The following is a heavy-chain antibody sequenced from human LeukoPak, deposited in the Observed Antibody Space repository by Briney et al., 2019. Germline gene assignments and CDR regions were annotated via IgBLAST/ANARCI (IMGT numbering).Heavy chain of an antibody. J-gene: IGHJ4*02. CDR3: ARDSLRFLEWLSSGPYFDY. CDR1: GFTFSSYS. CDR2: ISSSSSTI. V-gene: IGHV3-48*01. D-gene: IGHD3-3*01. Sequence: GGSLRLSCAASGFTFSSYSMNWVRQAPGKGLEWVSYISSSSSTIYYADSVKGRFTISRDNAKNSLYLQMNSLRAEDTAVYYCARDSLRFLEWLSSGPYFDYWGQGTLVTVSS.